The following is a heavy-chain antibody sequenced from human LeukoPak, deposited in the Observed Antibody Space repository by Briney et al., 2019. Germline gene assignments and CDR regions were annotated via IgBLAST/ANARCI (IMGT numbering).Heavy chain of an antibody. CDR3: ASGITTAGNY. CDR2: ISISSSTI. J-gene: IGHJ4*02. CDR1: GFTFSSYS. V-gene: IGHV3-48*04. D-gene: IGHD4-11*01. Sequence: GGSLRLSCAASGFTFSSYSMNWVRQAPGKGLEWVSYISISSSTIYYTDSVKGRFTISRDNAKNSLYLQMNSLRAEDTAVYYCASGITTAGNYWGQGTLVTVSS.